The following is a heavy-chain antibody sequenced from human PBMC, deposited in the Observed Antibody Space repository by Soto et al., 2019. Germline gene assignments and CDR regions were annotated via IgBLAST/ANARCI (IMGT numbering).Heavy chain of an antibody. Sequence: VAAVKVSCKASGGTFSSYAISWVRQAPGQGLEWMGGIIPIFGTANYAQKFQGRVTITADESTSTAYMELSSLRSEDTAVYYCEVSDTASDYWGQGTLVTVSS. D-gene: IGHD5-18*01. CDR1: GGTFSSYA. J-gene: IGHJ4*02. CDR2: IIPIFGTA. CDR3: EVSDTASDY. V-gene: IGHV1-69*13.